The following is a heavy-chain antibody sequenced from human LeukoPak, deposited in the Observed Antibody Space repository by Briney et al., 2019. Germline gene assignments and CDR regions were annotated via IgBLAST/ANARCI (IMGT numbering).Heavy chain of an antibody. Sequence: GGSLRLSCAASGFAFNTSGVSWVRQAPGKGLEWVSGISSTGGSTFYADSVKGRFTISRDNSKNTLFLQMNSLRAEDTAVYHCAKSSLLDFWGQGTLVTVSS. V-gene: IGHV3-23*01. CDR1: GFAFNTSG. D-gene: IGHD6-6*01. CDR3: AKSSLLDF. J-gene: IGHJ4*02. CDR2: ISSTGGST.